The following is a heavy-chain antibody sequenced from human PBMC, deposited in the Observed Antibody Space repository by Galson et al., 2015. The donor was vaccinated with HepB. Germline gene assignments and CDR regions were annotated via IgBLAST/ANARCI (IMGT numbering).Heavy chain of an antibody. V-gene: IGHV3-74*01. D-gene: IGHD1-26*01. Sequence: SLRLSCAASGFTFSSHWMHWVRQAPGKGLVWVSHINTGGSFTNYADSVKGRFTISRDNARNTLFLQMSSLRAEDTALYYCARSSGNSYGALDIWGQGTVVTVSS. J-gene: IGHJ3*02. CDR1: GFTFSSHW. CDR2: INTGGSFT. CDR3: ARSSGNSYGALDI.